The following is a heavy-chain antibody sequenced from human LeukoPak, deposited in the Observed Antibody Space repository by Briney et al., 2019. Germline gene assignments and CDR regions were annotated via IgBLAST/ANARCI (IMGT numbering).Heavy chain of an antibody. Sequence: SVKVSCKASGGTFSSYAISWVRQAPGQGLEWMGGIIPIFGTANYAQKFQGRVTITADKSTSTAYMELSSPRSEDTAVYYCARVVQSGGTLYNWFDPWGQGTLVTVSS. D-gene: IGHD2-15*01. CDR3: ARVVQSGGTLYNWFDP. J-gene: IGHJ5*02. CDR2: IIPIFGTA. CDR1: GGTFSSYA. V-gene: IGHV1-69*06.